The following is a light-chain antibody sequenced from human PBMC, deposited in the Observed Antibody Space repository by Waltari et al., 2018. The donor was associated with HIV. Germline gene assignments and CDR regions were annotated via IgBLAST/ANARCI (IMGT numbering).Light chain of an antibody. CDR2: EVS. Sequence: QSALTQPPSASGSPGQSVTISCPGTSSDVGCYNYVSWYQQHPGKAPKLMIYEVSKRPSGVPDRFFGSKSGNTASLTVSGLQAEDEADYYCSSYAGSNNYVFGTGTKVTVL. CDR1: SSDVGCYNY. J-gene: IGLJ1*01. CDR3: SSYAGSNNYV. V-gene: IGLV2-8*01.